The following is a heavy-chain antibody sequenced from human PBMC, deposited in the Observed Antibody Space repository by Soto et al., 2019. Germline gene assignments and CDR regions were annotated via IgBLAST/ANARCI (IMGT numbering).Heavy chain of an antibody. Sequence: QVQLQQWGAGLLKPSETLSLTCAVYGGSFSGYYWTWIRQPPGTGLEWIGEINHSGRTNYNPSLKTRVTLSVDTSKNQFSLKQTSVTAADTAVYYCAKDKITGLFDYWGQGTLVTVSS. D-gene: IGHD2-8*02. V-gene: IGHV4-34*01. CDR1: GGSFSGYY. CDR3: AKDKITGLFDY. J-gene: IGHJ4*02. CDR2: INHSGRT.